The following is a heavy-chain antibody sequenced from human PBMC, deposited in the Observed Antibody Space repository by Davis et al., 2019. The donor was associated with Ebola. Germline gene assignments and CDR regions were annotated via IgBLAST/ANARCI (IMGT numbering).Heavy chain of an antibody. J-gene: IGHJ4*02. CDR3: ARDLHAPYSGYNQVDDY. D-gene: IGHD5-12*01. V-gene: IGHV1-69*04. CDR2: IIPILGIA. Sequence: AASVKVSCKASGGTFSSYAISWVRQAPGQGLEWMGRIIPILGIANYAQKFQGRVTITADKSTGTAYMELSSLRSEDTAVYYCARDLHAPYSGYNQVDDYWGQGTLVTVSS. CDR1: GGTFSSYA.